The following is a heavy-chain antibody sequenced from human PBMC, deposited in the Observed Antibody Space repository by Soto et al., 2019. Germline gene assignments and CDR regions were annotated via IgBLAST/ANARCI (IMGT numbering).Heavy chain of an antibody. CDR1: GGSISSYY. V-gene: IGHV4-59*01. J-gene: IGHJ4*02. CDR2: IYYSGST. Sequence: PSETLSLTCTVSGGSISSYYWSWIRQPPGKGLEWIGYIYYSGSTNYNPSLKSRVTISVDTSKNQFSLKLSSVTAADTAVYYCARDGGAGPFDYWGQGTLVTVSS. CDR3: ARDGGAGPFDY. D-gene: IGHD6-19*01.